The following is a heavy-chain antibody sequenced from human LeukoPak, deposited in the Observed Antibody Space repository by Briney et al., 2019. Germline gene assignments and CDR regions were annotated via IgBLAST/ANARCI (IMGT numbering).Heavy chain of an antibody. Sequence: GASVKVSCKASGYTFTSYGISWVRQAPGQGLEWMGWISAYNGNTNYAQKLQGRVTMTTDTSTGTAYMELRSLRSDDTAVYYCARGLRLGELSFDFDYWGQGTLVTVSS. CDR1: GYTFTSYG. CDR2: ISAYNGNT. V-gene: IGHV1-18*04. J-gene: IGHJ4*02. D-gene: IGHD3-16*02. CDR3: ARGLRLGELSFDFDY.